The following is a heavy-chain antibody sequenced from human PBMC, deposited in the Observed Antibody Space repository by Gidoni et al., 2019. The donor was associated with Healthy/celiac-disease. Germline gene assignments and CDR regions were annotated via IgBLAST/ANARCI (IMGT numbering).Heavy chain of an antibody. V-gene: IGHV3-9*01. D-gene: IGHD5-18*01. CDR2: ICWNSGSM. CDR1: GFAYAADA. CDR3: ATDKLGYSYCNNAFDI. Sequence: EVQQVEPACGSVHPGRFLSVTCAGCGFAYAADAMHWVRQAPGTGLEWVSGICWNSGSMGYAHSVMGRFTVSRDNAKYSLYLQMITLGAEDTYLYYCATDKLGYSYCNNAFDIWGQGTMVTVSS. J-gene: IGHJ3*02.